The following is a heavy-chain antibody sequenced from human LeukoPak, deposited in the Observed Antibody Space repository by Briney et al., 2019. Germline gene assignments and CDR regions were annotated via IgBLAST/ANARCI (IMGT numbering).Heavy chain of an antibody. J-gene: IGHJ4*02. CDR1: GYTFTGYY. CDR2: INPNSGGT. D-gene: IGHD6-6*01. Sequence: ASVTVSCKASGYTFTGYYMRWVRQAPGQGLEWMGRINPNSGGTNYAHKFHGRVTMPRDTSISTAYMELSRLRSDDTAVYCCARVSFYSSSSSYWGQGTLVTVSS. V-gene: IGHV1-2*06. CDR3: ARVSFYSSSSSY.